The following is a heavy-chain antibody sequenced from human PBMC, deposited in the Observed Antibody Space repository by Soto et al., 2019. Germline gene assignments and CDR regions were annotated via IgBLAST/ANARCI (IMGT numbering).Heavy chain of an antibody. CDR2: IIPIFGTA. J-gene: IGHJ6*02. D-gene: IGHD4-17*01. V-gene: IGHV1-69*13. CDR1: GGTFSSDA. Sequence: ASVKVSCKASGGTFSSDAISWVRQAPGQGLEWMGGIIPIFGTANYAQKFQGRVTITADESTSTAYMELSSLRSEDTAVYYCAVSDYGDYVFLGMDVWGQGTTVTVSS. CDR3: AVSDYGDYVFLGMDV.